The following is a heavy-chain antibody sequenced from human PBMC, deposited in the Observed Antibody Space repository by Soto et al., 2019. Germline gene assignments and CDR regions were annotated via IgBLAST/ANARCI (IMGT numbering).Heavy chain of an antibody. CDR3: ASSTTVTTFDY. J-gene: IGHJ4*02. CDR2: IYFDGTT. V-gene: IGHV4-31*03. Sequence: QVQLQESGPGLVKPSQTLSLTCTVSGASISSGGYYWSWIRQRPGKGLEWIGYIYFDGTTYYNPSLKSRVIISADTSRKQFSLSLSFVTAADTAVYYCASSTTVTTFDYWGQGTLVTVSS. CDR1: GASISSGGYY. D-gene: IGHD4-17*01.